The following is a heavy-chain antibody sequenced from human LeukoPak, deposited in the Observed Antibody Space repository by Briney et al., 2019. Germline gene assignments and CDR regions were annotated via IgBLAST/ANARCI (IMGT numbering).Heavy chain of an antibody. CDR2: IKEDGSEK. D-gene: IGHD5-18*01. V-gene: IGHV3-7*01. CDR1: GFTFNNYW. CDR3: ARVRPHTYGLLFDY. Sequence: GGSLRLSCAASGFTFNNYWMGWVRRAPGKGLEWVANIKEDGSEKYYVDSVKGRLTISRDNGKNSLYLQMNSLRAEDTAVYNCARVRPHTYGLLFDYWGQGTLVTVSS. J-gene: IGHJ4*02.